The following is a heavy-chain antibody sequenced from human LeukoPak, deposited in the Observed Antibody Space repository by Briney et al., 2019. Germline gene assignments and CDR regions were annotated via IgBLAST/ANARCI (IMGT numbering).Heavy chain of an antibody. J-gene: IGHJ4*02. D-gene: IGHD6-13*01. CDR2: INPNSGGT. V-gene: IGHV1-2*02. CDR1: GYTFTGYY. Sequence: ASVKVSCKASGYTFTGYYMHWVRQAPGQGLEWMGWINPNSGGTNYAQKFQGRVTMTRDTSISTAYMELSRLRSDDTAVYYCASAGYSSSWRGDYFDYWGQGTLVTVSS. CDR3: ASAGYSSSWRGDYFDY.